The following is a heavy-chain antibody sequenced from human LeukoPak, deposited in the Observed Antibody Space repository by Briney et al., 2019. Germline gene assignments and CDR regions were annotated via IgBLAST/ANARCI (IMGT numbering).Heavy chain of an antibody. J-gene: IGHJ4*02. CDR3: ARDAELLWTETFDY. CDR2: IYYSGST. CDR1: GGSISSRSYY. D-gene: IGHD3-10*01. V-gene: IGHV4-39*07. Sequence: SETLSLTCTVSGGSISSRSYYWGWIRQPPGKGLEWIGSIYYSGSTYYNPSLKSRVTISVDTSKNQFSLKLSSVTAADTAVYYCARDAELLWTETFDYWGQGTLVTVSS.